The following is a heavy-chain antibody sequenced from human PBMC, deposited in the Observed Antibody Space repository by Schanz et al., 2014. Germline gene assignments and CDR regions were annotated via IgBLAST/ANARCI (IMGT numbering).Heavy chain of an antibody. J-gene: IGHJ6*02. Sequence: QVQLQESGPGLVKPSETLSLTCTVSGVSIGGYYWSWIRQPPGKGLEWIGYIFFSGSPTYNPSFNSRVTISVDMSKNHSALTLSSVTAADTAVYYCARLGVGDKAYYYYGTDVWGQGTTVLVSS. D-gene: IGHD1-26*01. V-gene: IGHV4-59*08. CDR1: GVSIGGYY. CDR2: IFFSGSP. CDR3: ARLGVGDKAYYYYGTDV.